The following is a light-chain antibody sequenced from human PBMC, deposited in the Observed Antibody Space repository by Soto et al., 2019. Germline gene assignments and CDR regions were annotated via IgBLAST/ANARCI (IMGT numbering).Light chain of an antibody. CDR2: AAS. V-gene: IGKV1-39*01. CDR3: QQSYSSPLT. Sequence: DIQMTQSPSSLSASVGDRVTITCRASQSITSYLNWYQQTPGKAPKLLIYAASSLQSGVPSRFSGSGSGTDFTLTITTLQPEDCATYYCQQSYSSPLTFGGGTKVEIK. CDR1: QSITSY. J-gene: IGKJ4*01.